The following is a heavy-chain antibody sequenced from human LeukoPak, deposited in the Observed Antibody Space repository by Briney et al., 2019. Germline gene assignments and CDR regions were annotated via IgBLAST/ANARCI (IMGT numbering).Heavy chain of an antibody. CDR2: VIPIFGTA. J-gene: IGHJ6*03. CDR1: GGTFSSYA. CDR3: ASPRRIAARPLYYYYMDV. D-gene: IGHD6-6*01. Sequence: SVKVSCKASGGTFSSYAISWVRQAPGQGLEWMGGVIPIFGTANYAQKFQGRVTITADESTSTAYMELSSLRSEDTAVYYCASPRRIAARPLYYYYMDVWGKGTTVTVSS. V-gene: IGHV1-69*01.